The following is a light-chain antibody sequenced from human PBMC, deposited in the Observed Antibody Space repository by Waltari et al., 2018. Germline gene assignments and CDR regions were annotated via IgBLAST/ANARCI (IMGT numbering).Light chain of an antibody. CDR2: AAS. J-gene: IGKJ4*01. V-gene: IGKV1-39*01. CDR1: QSISSY. CDR3: QQSYSTLPLT. Sequence: DIQMTQSPSFLSASVGDRVTITCRAGQSISSYLNWYQQKPGKAPKLLIYAASSLQSGVPSRFSGSGSGTDFTLTISSLQPEDFATYYCQQSYSTLPLTFGGGTKVEIK.